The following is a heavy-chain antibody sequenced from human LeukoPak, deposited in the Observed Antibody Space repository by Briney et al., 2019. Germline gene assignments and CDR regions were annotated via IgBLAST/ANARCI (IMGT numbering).Heavy chain of an antibody. J-gene: IGHJ5*02. D-gene: IGHD4-17*01. CDR2: ISAYNGNT. CDR1: GYTFTIYG. CDR3: ARLETTVTPDGNWFDP. V-gene: IGHV1-18*01. Sequence: ASVKVSFKASGYTFTIYGIGWVRQAPGQGLEWMGWISAYNGNTNYAQKLQGRVTMTTDTSTSTAYMELRSLRSDDTAVYYCARLETTVTPDGNWFDPWGQGTLVTVSS.